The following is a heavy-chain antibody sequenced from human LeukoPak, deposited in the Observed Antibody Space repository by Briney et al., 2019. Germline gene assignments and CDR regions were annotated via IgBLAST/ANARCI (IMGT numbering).Heavy chain of an antibody. V-gene: IGHV3-30-3*01. Sequence: GGSLRLSCAASGFIFSSYAMHWVRQAPGKGLEWVAVMSYDGSNKYYADSVKGRFTISRDNSKNTLYLQMNSLKAEDTAVYYCARVSGKILIWPQPFGDGMDVWGQGTTVTVSS. CDR2: MSYDGSNK. D-gene: IGHD2-8*01. J-gene: IGHJ6*02. CDR1: GFIFSSYA. CDR3: ARVSGKILIWPQPFGDGMDV.